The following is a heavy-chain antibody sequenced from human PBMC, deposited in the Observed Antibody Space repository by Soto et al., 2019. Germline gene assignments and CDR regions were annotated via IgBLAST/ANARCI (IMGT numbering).Heavy chain of an antibody. D-gene: IGHD6-19*01. CDR2: ISAYNGNT. CDR1: GYTFTSYG. J-gene: IGHJ6*02. CDR3: ASHHIELAGTYYYGMDV. Sequence: ASVKVSCKASGYTFTSYGISWVRQAPGQGLEWMGWISAYNGNTNYAQKLQGRVTMTTDTSTSTAYMELRSLRSDDTAVYYCASHHIELAGTYYYGMDVWGQGTTVTVSS. V-gene: IGHV1-18*04.